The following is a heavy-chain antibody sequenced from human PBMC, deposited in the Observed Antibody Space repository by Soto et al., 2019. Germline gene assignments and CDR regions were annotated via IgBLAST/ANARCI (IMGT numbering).Heavy chain of an antibody. J-gene: IGHJ4*02. CDR3: EKDYRNMGIGYFDS. Sequence: EVKVIESGGDLIEPGGSLRLPCAASGFKVGSSYVTWVRQAPGEGPEWVSVIVSGGSTHYADSVTGRFTVSRDVSKNTVYLYMSRLRAEDTAVYFFEKDYRNMGIGYFDSWGLVTLVTVSS. V-gene: IGHV3-53*01. D-gene: IGHD6-13*01. CDR1: GFKVGSSY. CDR2: IVSGGST.